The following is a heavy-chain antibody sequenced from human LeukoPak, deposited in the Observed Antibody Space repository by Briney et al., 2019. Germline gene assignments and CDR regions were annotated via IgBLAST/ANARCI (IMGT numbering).Heavy chain of an antibody. V-gene: IGHV4-59*11. D-gene: IGHD2-2*01. CDR2: IYYSGRP. CDR1: GGSISSHD. J-gene: IGHJ3*02. Sequence: SETLSLPCGVSGGSISSHDWRWIRQPRGKGRVWLGYIYYSGRPNFNPSLKSRVTISVDTSKNQFFLKLSSVTAADTAVYYCARVAPYGSSTSCTDAFDIWGQGTMVTVSS. CDR3: ARVAPYGSSTSCTDAFDI.